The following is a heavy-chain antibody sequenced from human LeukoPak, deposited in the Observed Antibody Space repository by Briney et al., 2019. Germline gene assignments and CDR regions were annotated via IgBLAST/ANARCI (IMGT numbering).Heavy chain of an antibody. CDR1: GGSFSGSY. CDR2: INLSGST. CDR3: ARVSISLFGVVTAHFDS. J-gene: IGHJ4*02. V-gene: IGHV4-34*01. Sequence: SETLSLTCGVSGGSFSGSYWGWIRQPPGKGLEWRGEINLSGSTNYNSSLTSRVTISLDTSKNQFSLNLRSVTTADTAVYYCARVSISLFGVVTAHFDSWGQGTLVAVSS. D-gene: IGHD3-3*01.